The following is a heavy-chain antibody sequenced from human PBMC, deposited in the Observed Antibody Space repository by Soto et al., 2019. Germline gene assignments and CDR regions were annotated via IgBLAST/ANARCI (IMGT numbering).Heavy chain of an antibody. CDR2: ITGSSSDI. CDR3: ATGPRRLSD. D-gene: IGHD3-3*01. Sequence: EVHLVESGGGSVQPGGSLRLSCAASGFTFNSYSMHWVRQAPGKGLEWVSYITGSSSDIKYADSVKGRFTISRDNAKKSVYLQMNSLRAEDTAVYYCATGPRRLSDWGQGTPVIVSS. CDR1: GFTFNSYS. J-gene: IGHJ4*02. V-gene: IGHV3-48*04.